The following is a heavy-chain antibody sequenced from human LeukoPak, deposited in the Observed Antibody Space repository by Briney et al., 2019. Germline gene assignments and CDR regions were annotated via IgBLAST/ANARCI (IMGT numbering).Heavy chain of an antibody. D-gene: IGHD5-18*01. Sequence: GGSLRLSCAASGFTFSNYGMHWVRQAPGKGLEWVSTIYSGGTTYYADSVMGRFTISRHNSRNTLYLQMNSLRAEDTAVYYCARVDTVMAYYFDLWGQGTLVTVSS. CDR2: IYSGGTT. V-gene: IGHV3-53*04. CDR1: GFTFSNYG. CDR3: ARVDTVMAYYFDL. J-gene: IGHJ4*02.